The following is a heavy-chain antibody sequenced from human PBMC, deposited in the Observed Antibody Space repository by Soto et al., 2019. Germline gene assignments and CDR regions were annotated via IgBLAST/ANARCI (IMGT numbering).Heavy chain of an antibody. Sequence: LRLCCASSGFTVSSYAMSWVRKAPGKGLEWVSAISGSGGSTYYADSVKGRFTISRDNSKNTLYLQMNSLRAEDTAVYYSAKDDHSYGYDDYWGQGTLVTVSS. CDR1: GFTVSSYA. V-gene: IGHV3-23*01. D-gene: IGHD5-18*01. CDR2: ISGSGGST. J-gene: IGHJ4*02. CDR3: AKDDHSYGYDDY.